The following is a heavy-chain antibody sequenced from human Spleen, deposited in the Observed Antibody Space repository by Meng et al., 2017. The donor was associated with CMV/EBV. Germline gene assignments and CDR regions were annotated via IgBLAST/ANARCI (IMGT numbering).Heavy chain of an antibody. CDR2: IRTKVYGETT. V-gene: IGHV3-49*04. D-gene: IGHD3-3*01. CDR3: TREHLPVFVVGLPGDY. CDR1: GFTFGDYG. Sequence: GESLKISCTGSGFTFGDYGISWVRQAPGKGLEWVGLIRTKVYGETTEYAASVKGRFTISRDDSKNIAYLQMNSLKSEDTAVYFCTREHLPVFVVGLPGDYWGQGTLVTVSS. J-gene: IGHJ4*02.